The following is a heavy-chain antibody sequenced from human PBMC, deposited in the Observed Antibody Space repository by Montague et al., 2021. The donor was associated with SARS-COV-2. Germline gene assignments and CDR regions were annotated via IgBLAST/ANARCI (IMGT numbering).Heavy chain of an antibody. D-gene: IGHD6-13*01. V-gene: IGHV3-33*01. CDR2: MWYDGSKE. CDR1: GFTFSSHG. J-gene: IGHJ4*02. Sequence: SLRLSCAASGFTFSSHGMHWVHQAPGKGLEWVAVMWYDGSKENYADSVKGRFTISRDNSEHMLYLQLNSLRAEDTAVYYCARDTYSSTSGTLDFWGRGTLVTVSS. CDR3: ARDTYSSTSGTLDF.